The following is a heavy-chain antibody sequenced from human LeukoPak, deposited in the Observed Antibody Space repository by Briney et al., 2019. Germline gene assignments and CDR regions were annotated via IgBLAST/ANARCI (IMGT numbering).Heavy chain of an antibody. V-gene: IGHV4-4*07. CDR3: ARAYCGGDCYSYSLNDAFDI. Sequence: KPSETLSLTCTVSGGSISSYYWSWIRQPAGKGLEWIGRIYTSGSTNYNPSLKSRVTMSVDTSKNQFSLKLSSVTAADTAVYYCARAYCGGDCYSYSLNDAFDIWGQGTMVTVSS. J-gene: IGHJ3*02. CDR2: IYTSGST. CDR1: GGSISSYY. D-gene: IGHD2-21*02.